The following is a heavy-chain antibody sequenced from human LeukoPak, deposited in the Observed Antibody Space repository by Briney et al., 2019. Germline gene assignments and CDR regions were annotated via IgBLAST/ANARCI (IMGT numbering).Heavy chain of an antibody. CDR1: GYTFTGYY. J-gene: IGHJ4*02. CDR3: ARDPPRSGYYLASGGY. D-gene: IGHD3-22*01. Sequence: ASVKVSCKASGYTFTGYYMHWVRQAPGQGLEWMGRINPNSGGTNYAQKFQGRVTMTRDTSISTAHMELSRLRSDDTAVYYCARDPPRSGYYLASGGYWGRGTLVTVSS. CDR2: INPNSGGT. V-gene: IGHV1-2*06.